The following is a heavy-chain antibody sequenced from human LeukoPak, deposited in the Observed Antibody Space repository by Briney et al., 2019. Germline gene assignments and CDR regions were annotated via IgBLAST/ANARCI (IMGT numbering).Heavy chain of an antibody. D-gene: IGHD6-19*01. CDR1: GFTFSSYA. Sequence: GGSLRLSCAASGFTFSSYAISWVRQAPGKGLEWVSTISGSGGSTYYADSVKGRFTISRDNSKNTLYLQMNSLRAEDTAVYYCAKGGSGWYVDYWGQGNLVTVSS. V-gene: IGHV3-23*01. CDR2: ISGSGGST. J-gene: IGHJ4*02. CDR3: AKGGSGWYVDY.